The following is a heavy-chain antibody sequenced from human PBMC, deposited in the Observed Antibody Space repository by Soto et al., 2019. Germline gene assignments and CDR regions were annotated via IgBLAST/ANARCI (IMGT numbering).Heavy chain of an antibody. D-gene: IGHD2-15*01. CDR1: GFTFSSYS. CDR3: AKGGDDCSGGTCYYFYYGMDV. V-gene: IGHV3-48*02. J-gene: IGHJ6*02. CDR2: ISSSSSTI. Sequence: PGGSLRLSCAASGFTFSSYSMNWVRQAPGKGLEWVSYISSSSSTIYYADSVKGRFTISRDNAKNSLYLQMNSLRDEDTAVYYCAKGGDDCSGGTCYYFYYGMDVWGQGTTVTVSS.